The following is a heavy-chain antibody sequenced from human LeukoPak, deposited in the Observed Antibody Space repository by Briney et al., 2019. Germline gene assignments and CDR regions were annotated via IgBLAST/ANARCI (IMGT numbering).Heavy chain of an antibody. CDR1: GFTFSSYA. CDR3: ARGAYGVFDY. V-gene: IGHV3-74*01. Sequence: GGSLRLSCAASGFTFSSYAMSWVRQAPGKGPVWVSRINSDGSTTSYADSVKGRFTISRDNAKNTLYLQMNNLRAEDTAVYYCARGAYGVFDYWGQGILATVSS. CDR2: INSDGSTT. J-gene: IGHJ4*02. D-gene: IGHD3-10*01.